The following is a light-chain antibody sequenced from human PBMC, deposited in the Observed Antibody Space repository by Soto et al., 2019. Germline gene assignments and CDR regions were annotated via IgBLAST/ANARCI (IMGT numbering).Light chain of an antibody. Sequence: EIVLTQSPGTLSLSLGERATLSCRASQSVSSSYLAWYQQKPGQAPRLLIYAASSRATGIPDRFSGSGSGTDFSLTISRLEPEDFAVYYCQHYDSSPMYTFGHGTKLEIK. CDR2: AAS. CDR1: QSVSSSY. V-gene: IGKV3-20*01. CDR3: QHYDSSPMYT. J-gene: IGKJ2*01.